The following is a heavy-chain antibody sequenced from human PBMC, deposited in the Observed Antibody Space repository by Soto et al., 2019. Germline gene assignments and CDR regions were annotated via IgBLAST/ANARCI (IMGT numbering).Heavy chain of an antibody. J-gene: IGHJ6*02. Sequence: RGESLKISCKGSGYSFTSYWISWVRQMPGKGLEWMGRIDPSDSYTNYSPSFQGHVTISADKSISTAYLQWSSLKASDTAMYYCASGVLVVPAAPNYYYYGMDVWGQGTTVTVSS. CDR1: GYSFTSYW. V-gene: IGHV5-10-1*01. D-gene: IGHD2-2*01. CDR2: IDPSDSYT. CDR3: ASGVLVVPAAPNYYYYGMDV.